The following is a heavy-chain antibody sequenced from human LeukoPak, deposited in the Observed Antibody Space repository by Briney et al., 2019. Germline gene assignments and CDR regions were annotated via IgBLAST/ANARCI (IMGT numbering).Heavy chain of an antibody. V-gene: IGHV3-53*01. D-gene: IGHD3-22*01. Sequence: GGSLRLSCAASGFIVSNNYMSWVRQAPGKGLEWVSVIYSGGSTYYADSVKGRFTISRDNSKNTVYLQMNSLRAEDTAVYYCARYYYDSSGYPYYFDYWGQGTLVTVCS. CDR3: ARYYYDSSGYPYYFDY. J-gene: IGHJ4*02. CDR2: IYSGGST. CDR1: GFIVSNNY.